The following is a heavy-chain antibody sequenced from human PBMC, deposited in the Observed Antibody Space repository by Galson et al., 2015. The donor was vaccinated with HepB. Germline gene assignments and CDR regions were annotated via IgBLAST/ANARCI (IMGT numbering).Heavy chain of an antibody. V-gene: IGHV1-18*04. CDR2: ISAYNGNT. CDR3: ARGAGYCTNGVCSIRYGMDV. D-gene: IGHD2-8*01. J-gene: IGHJ6*02. Sequence: SVKVSCKASGYTSTSYGISWVRQAPGQGLEWMGWISAYNGNTNYAQKLQGRVTMTTDTSTSTAYMELRSLRSDDTAVYYCARGAGYCTNGVCSIRYGMDVWGQGTTVTVSS. CDR1: GYTSTSYG.